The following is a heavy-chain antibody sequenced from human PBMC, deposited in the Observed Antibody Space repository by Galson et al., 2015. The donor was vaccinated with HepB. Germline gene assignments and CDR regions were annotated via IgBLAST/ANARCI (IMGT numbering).Heavy chain of an antibody. V-gene: IGHV1-3*01. D-gene: IGHD3-22*01. J-gene: IGHJ4*02. CDR1: GYTFTSYA. CDR3: ARDSFSSGYSFDY. CDR2: INAGNGNT. Sequence: SVKVSCKASGYTFTSYAMHWVRQAPGQRLEWMGWINAGNGNTKYSQKFQGRVTITRDTSASTAYMELSSLRSEDTAVYYCARDSFSSGYSFDYWGQGTLVTVSS.